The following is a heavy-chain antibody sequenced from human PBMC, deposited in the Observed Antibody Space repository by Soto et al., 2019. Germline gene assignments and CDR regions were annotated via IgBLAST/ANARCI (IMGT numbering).Heavy chain of an antibody. D-gene: IGHD3-9*01. J-gene: IGHJ1*01. CDR3: ARDPQYDVLTGYQFQH. Sequence: GGSLRLSCAASGFTFSSYAMHWVRQAPGKGLEWVAVISYDGSNKYYADSVKGRFTISRDNSKNTLYLQMNSLRAEDTAVYYCARDPQYDVLTGYQFQHWGQGTLVTVSS. CDR2: ISYDGSNK. CDR1: GFTFSSYA. V-gene: IGHV3-30-3*01.